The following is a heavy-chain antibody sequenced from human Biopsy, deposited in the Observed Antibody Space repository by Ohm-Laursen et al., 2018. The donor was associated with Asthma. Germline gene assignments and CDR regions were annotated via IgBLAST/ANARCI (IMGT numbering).Heavy chain of an antibody. Sequence: ATVKVSCKISGYSLTDLSMHWVRQAPGQGLEWMGGHDHEEGGAVNARRFQGRVTMTEDTSTDTAYMELSSLSSDDTAVYYCASDFPKDYVRYNFQFWGQGTLVTVSS. J-gene: IGHJ4*02. CDR2: HDHEEGGA. D-gene: IGHD4-17*01. CDR1: GYSLTDLS. V-gene: IGHV1-24*01. CDR3: ASDFPKDYVRYNFQF.